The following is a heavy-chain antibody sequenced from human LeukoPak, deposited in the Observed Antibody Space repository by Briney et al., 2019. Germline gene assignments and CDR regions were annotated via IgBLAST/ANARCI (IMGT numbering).Heavy chain of an antibody. CDR2: IYYSGST. CDR1: GGSISSSSYY. Sequence: PSETLSLTCTVSGGSISSSSYYWGWIRQPPGKGLEWIGSIYYSGSTYYNPSLKGRVTISVDTSKNQFSLKLSSVTAADTAVYYCARGAVAGTGTFDYWGQGTLVTVSS. V-gene: IGHV4-39*01. D-gene: IGHD6-19*01. J-gene: IGHJ4*02. CDR3: ARGAVAGTGTFDY.